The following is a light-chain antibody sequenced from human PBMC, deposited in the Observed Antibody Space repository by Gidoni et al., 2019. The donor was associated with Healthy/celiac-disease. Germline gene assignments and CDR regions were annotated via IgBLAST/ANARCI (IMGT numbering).Light chain of an antibody. CDR1: QSVSSY. CDR2: DAS. Sequence: EIVLTQSPATLSLSPGERATLSCRASQSVSSYLAWYHQKPGQGPRLLIYDASNRATGIPARFSGSGSGTDFTLTISSLEPEDFAVYYCQQRSNWPLTFGGGAKVEIK. V-gene: IGKV3-11*01. J-gene: IGKJ4*01. CDR3: QQRSNWPLT.